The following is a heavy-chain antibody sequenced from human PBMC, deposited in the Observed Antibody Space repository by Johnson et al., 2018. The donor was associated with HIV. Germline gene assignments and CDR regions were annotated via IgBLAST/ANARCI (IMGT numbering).Heavy chain of an antibody. CDR2: IGTAGDT. CDR1: GFTFSSYD. D-gene: IGHD3-16*01. J-gene: IGHJ3*02. CDR3: AREGEGGAFDI. Sequence: VQLVESGGGLVQPGGSLRLSCAASGFTFSSYDMHWVRQATGKGLEWVSAIGTAGDTYYPGSVKGRFTISRENAKNTLYLQMNSLRAEDTAVYYCAREGEGGAFDIWGQGTMVTVSS. V-gene: IGHV3-13*01.